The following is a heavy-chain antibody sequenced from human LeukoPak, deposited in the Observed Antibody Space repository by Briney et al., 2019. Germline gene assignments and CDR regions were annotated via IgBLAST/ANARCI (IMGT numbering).Heavy chain of an antibody. Sequence: GASVKVSCKASGYTFTSYYMHWVRQAPGQGLEWMGIINPSGGSTSYAQKFQGRVTMTRDTSTSTVYMELSSLRSEDTAVYYCARDFGSITGGLGSSWNQHWGQGTLVTVSS. CDR3: ARDFGSITGGLGSSWNQH. CDR2: INPSGGST. V-gene: IGHV1-46*01. J-gene: IGHJ1*01. CDR1: GYTFTSYY. D-gene: IGHD6-13*01.